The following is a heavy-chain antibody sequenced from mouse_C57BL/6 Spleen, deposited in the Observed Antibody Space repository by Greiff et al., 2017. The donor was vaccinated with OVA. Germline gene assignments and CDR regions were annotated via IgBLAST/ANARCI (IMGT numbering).Heavy chain of an antibody. J-gene: IGHJ4*01. CDR3: ARRTAQATHAMDY. Sequence: EVMLVESGGGLVKPGGSLTLSCAASGFTFSDYGMHWVRQAPEKGLEWVAYISSGSSTIYYADTVKGRFTISRDNAKNTLFLQMTSLRSEDTAMYYCARRTAQATHAMDYWGQGTSVTVSS. D-gene: IGHD3-2*02. V-gene: IGHV5-17*01. CDR2: ISSGSSTI. CDR1: GFTFSDYG.